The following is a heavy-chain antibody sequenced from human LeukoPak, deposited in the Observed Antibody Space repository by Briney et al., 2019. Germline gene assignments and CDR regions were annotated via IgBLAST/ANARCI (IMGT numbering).Heavy chain of an antibody. CDR2: MSPNSGDT. Sequence: ASVKVSCKASGYTFTGYDFNWVRQATGQRPEWMGWMSPNSGDTGYAQKFQDRVTMTRNTSISTAYMELSSLRSDDTAVYYCARGPPNWGYDYWGPGTLVTVSS. V-gene: IGHV1-8*01. J-gene: IGHJ4*02. CDR1: GYTFTGYD. D-gene: IGHD7-27*01. CDR3: ARGPPNWGYDY.